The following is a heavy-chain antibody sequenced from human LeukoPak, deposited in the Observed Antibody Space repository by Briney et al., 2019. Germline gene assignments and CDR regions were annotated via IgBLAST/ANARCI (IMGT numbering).Heavy chain of an antibody. Sequence: SETLSHTCTVSGGSISSYYWSWIRQPPGKGLEWIGYIYYSGSTNYNPSLRSRVTISVDTSKNQFSLKLSSVTAADTAVYYCARDEGYSFDYWGQGTLVTVSS. J-gene: IGHJ4*02. CDR2: IYYSGST. D-gene: IGHD5-12*01. V-gene: IGHV4-59*01. CDR3: ARDEGYSFDY. CDR1: GGSISSYY.